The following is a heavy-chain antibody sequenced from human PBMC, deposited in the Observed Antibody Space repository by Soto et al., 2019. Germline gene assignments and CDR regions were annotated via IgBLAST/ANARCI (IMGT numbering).Heavy chain of an antibody. Sequence: SETLSLTCTVSGDSVSGANWWNWVRQPPGKGLEWIGEVAHNGVTRYNPTFMSRVTLSLDGSKNLFSLNVNSATAADTAVYFCARSDGWYRFDSWGQGTLVTVSS. J-gene: IGHJ4*02. CDR2: VAHNGVT. D-gene: IGHD6-19*01. CDR1: GDSVSGANW. CDR3: ARSDGWYRFDS. V-gene: IGHV4-4*02.